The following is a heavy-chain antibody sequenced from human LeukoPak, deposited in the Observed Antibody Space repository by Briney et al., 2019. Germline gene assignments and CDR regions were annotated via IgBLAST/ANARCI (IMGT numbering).Heavy chain of an antibody. CDR3: AKVTVGATTGVDYFDY. Sequence: GRSLRLSCAASGFTFSSYGMHWVRQAPGKGLEWVAFIRYDGSNKYYADSVKGRFTISRDNSKNTLYLQMNSLRAEDTAVYYCAKVTVGATTGVDYFDYWGQGTLVTVSS. CDR2: IRYDGSNK. V-gene: IGHV3-30*02. D-gene: IGHD1-26*01. J-gene: IGHJ4*02. CDR1: GFTFSSYG.